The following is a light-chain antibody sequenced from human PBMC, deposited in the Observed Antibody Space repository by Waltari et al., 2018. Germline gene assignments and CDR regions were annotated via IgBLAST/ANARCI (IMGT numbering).Light chain of an antibody. J-gene: IGLJ2*01. V-gene: IGLV1-40*01. CDR3: QSVDISLSVGVL. CDR2: GNR. Sequence: QSVLTQPPSVSGAPGQRVTISCTGSSSNIGAGHDVHWYQVFPGTAPKLLIYGNRNRPPGVPDRVSGSKSGTSAARAISGLQAEDEANYYCQSVDISLSVGVLFGGGTKVSVL. CDR1: SSNIGAGHD.